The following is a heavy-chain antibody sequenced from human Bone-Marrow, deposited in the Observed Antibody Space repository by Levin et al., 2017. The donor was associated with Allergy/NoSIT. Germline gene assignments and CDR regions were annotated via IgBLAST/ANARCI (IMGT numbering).Heavy chain of an antibody. V-gene: IGHV3-7*01. Sequence: GESLKISCAASGFTFSHYWMTWVRHSPVKGLEWVANIKADGSEKYYVDSVKGRFTISRDNAKDSLYLQVNSLRVEDTATYYCARWGVAAGGHVGMDVWGQGTAVTVSS. J-gene: IGHJ6*02. CDR3: ARWGVAAGGHVGMDV. CDR2: IKADGSEK. CDR1: GFTFSHYW. D-gene: IGHD2-15*01.